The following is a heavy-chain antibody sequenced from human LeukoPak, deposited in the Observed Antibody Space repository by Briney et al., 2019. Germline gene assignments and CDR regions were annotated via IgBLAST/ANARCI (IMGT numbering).Heavy chain of an antibody. V-gene: IGHV3-20*04. D-gene: IGHD3-9*01. CDR3: AREGAEYDILTGYYRYYYYMDV. CDR2: INWNGGST. CDR1: GFTFDDYG. Sequence: TGGSLRLSCAASGFTFDDYGMSWVRQAPGKGLEWVSGINWNGGSTGYADSVKGRFTISRDNAKNSLYLQMNSLRAEDTALYYCAREGAEYDILTGYYRYYYYMDVWGKGTTDTVSS. J-gene: IGHJ6*03.